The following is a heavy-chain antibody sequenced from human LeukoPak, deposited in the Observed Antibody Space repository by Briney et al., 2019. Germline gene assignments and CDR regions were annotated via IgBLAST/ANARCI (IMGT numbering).Heavy chain of an antibody. CDR1: VFTFSDYY. Sequence: GGSLRLSCTASVFTFSDYYMDWVRQAPGKGLEWVGRTRDKAHSYTTEYVASVKGRFTISRDDSKNSLYLPMNSLNTEDTAVYYCARGYCSGGACYSGFHWGQGTLLTVSS. D-gene: IGHD2-15*01. CDR2: TRDKAHSYTT. CDR3: ARGYCSGGACYSGFH. V-gene: IGHV3-72*01. J-gene: IGHJ4*02.